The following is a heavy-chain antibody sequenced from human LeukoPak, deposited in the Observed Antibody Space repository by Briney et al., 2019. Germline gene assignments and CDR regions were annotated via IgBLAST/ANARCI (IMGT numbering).Heavy chain of an antibody. V-gene: IGHV3-21*01. CDR1: GFSFSSYS. J-gene: IGHJ4*02. D-gene: IGHD6-6*01. CDR3: ARDPGYSSSSNYYFDF. Sequence: PGGSLRLSCAASGFSFSSYSINWVRQAPGKGLERVSSISSSSSHIYYADSVKGRFTISRDNVKNSLYLQMNSLRAEDTAVYFCARDPGYSSSSNYYFDFWGRGTLVTVSS. CDR2: ISSSSSHI.